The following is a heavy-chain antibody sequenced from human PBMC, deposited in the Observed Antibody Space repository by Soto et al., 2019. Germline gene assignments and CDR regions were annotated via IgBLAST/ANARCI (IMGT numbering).Heavy chain of an antibody. Sequence: PGGSLRLSCAASGFTFDDYAMHWVRQAPGKGLEWVSLISWDGGSTYYADSVKGRFTISRDNSKNSLYLQMNSLGAEDTALCYCAKGQYDFWSGPGDVWGQGTTVTVSS. J-gene: IGHJ6*02. CDR2: ISWDGGST. CDR1: GFTFDDYA. V-gene: IGHV3-43D*04. CDR3: AKGQYDFWSGPGDV. D-gene: IGHD3-3*01.